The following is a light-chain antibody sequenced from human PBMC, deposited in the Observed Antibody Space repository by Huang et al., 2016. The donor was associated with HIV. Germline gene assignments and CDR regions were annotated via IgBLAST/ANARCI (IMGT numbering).Light chain of an antibody. V-gene: IGKV3-20*01. Sequence: EIVLTQSPGTLSLSPGESATLSCRASQRVTIKYLAWYQQKPGQSPRLRIYGASSRATGIPDRFSGSGSGTDFTLTISRLEPEDFAVYYCQQYDESPFNFGPGTKVDIK. CDR1: QRVTIKY. CDR3: QQYDESPFN. CDR2: GAS. J-gene: IGKJ3*01.